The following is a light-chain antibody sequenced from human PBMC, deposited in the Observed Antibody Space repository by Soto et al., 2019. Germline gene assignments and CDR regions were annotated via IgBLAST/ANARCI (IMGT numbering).Light chain of an antibody. CDR1: QNIGNY. V-gene: IGKV1-39*01. CDR2: SAF. CDR3: QQGYTTPLT. Sequence: DIQLTQSPSTLSASTGDRVTISCRASQNIGNYLNWYQQKPGQAPRLLIYSAFSIPTGVPSRFNASGSGTDFTLSISSLQPEDFAAYYCQQGYTTPLTFGLGTRLETK. J-gene: IGKJ5*01.